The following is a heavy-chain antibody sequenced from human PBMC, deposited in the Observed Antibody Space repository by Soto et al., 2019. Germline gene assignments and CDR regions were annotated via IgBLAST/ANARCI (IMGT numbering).Heavy chain of an antibody. J-gene: IGHJ5*02. D-gene: IGHD7-27*01. Sequence: QVQLQQWGAGLLKPSETLSLTCAVYGGSFSGYYWSWIRQPPGKGLEWIGEINHSGSTNYNPSLKSRVTISVDASKNQFSLKLSSVTAADTAVYYCARGRSILTIDWGWFDPWGQGTLVTVSS. CDR3: ARGRSILTIDWGWFDP. CDR1: GGSFSGYY. V-gene: IGHV4-34*01. CDR2: INHSGST.